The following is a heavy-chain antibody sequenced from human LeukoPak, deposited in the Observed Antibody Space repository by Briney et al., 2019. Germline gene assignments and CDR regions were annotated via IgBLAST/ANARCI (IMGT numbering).Heavy chain of an antibody. D-gene: IGHD6-13*01. CDR1: GGSVSDYY. Sequence: PSETLSLTCTISGGSVSDYYWSWIRQSPGKGLEWIGYIYHTGSTSYSPSLKSRVTISVDTSKNQFSLKLSSVTAADTAVYYCARGHGGSSWFRRVYYYYMDVWGKGTTVTVSS. J-gene: IGHJ6*03. V-gene: IGHV4-59*02. CDR3: ARGHGGSSWFRRVYYYYMDV. CDR2: IYHTGST.